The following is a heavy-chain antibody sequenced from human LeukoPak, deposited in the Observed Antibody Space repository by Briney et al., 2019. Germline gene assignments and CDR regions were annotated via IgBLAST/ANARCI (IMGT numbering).Heavy chain of an antibody. CDR1: GFTVSSNY. D-gene: IGHD3-22*01. V-gene: IGHV3-53*01. CDR3: ARGSGSSGYYYTLPFDY. Sequence: GGSLRLSCAASGFTVSSNYMSWVRQAPGRGLEWVSLIYGGGSAYYADSVKGRFTISRDNSKNTLDLQMNSLRADDTAVYYCARGSGSSGYYYTLPFDYWGQGTMVTVSS. J-gene: IGHJ4*02. CDR2: IYGGGSA.